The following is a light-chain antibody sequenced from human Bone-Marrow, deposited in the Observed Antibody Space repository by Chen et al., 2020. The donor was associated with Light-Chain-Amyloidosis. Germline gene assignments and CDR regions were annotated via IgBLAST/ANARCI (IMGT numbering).Light chain of an antibody. CDR1: DLPTKY. Sequence: YDLTHPPSVSVSPGQTARTPCAGDDLPTKYAYWYQQKPGQAPVLVIHRDTERPSGISERFSGSSSGTTATLTISGVQAEDEADYHCQSADSSGTYEVIFGGGTKLTVL. V-gene: IGLV3-25*03. CDR2: RDT. J-gene: IGLJ2*01. CDR3: QSADSSGTYEVI.